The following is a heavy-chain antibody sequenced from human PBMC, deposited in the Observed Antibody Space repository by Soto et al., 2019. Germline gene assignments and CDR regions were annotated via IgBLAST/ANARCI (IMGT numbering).Heavy chain of an antibody. CDR2: LIPIDGAA. Sequence: SVKVSCKDSGGTLSNYVVNWVRPAPGQGLEWMGRLIPIDGAANYAQKFQGRVTITAGKSTSTSYMEMSSLRSEDTAVYYCARDMTITVVPYFDFWGQ. D-gene: IGHD1-20*01. V-gene: IGHV1-69*04. J-gene: IGHJ4*02. CDR3: ARDMTITVVPYFDF. CDR1: GGTLSNYV.